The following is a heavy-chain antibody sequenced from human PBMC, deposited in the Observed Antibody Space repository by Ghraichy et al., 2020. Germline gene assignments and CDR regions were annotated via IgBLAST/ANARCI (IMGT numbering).Heavy chain of an antibody. CDR3: ARAYYYDSSGRGPGGY. V-gene: IGHV1-18*01. CDR1: GYTFTSYG. CDR2: ISAYNGNT. D-gene: IGHD3-22*01. Sequence: ASLKVSCKASGYTFTSYGISWVRQAPGQGLEWMGWISAYNGNTNYAQKLQGRVTMTTDTSTSTAYMELRSLRSDDTAVYYCARAYYYDSSGRGPGGYWGQGTLVTVSS. J-gene: IGHJ4*02.